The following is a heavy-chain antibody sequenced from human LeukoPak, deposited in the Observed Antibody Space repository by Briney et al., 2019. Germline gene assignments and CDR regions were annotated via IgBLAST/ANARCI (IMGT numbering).Heavy chain of an antibody. Sequence: GGSLRLSCAASGFTFSSYSMNWVRQAPGKRLEWGSSISSSSSYIYYADSVKGRFIISRDNAQNSLYLQMNSLRAEDTAVYYCARLVGATGIVDYWGQGTLVTVSS. V-gene: IGHV3-21*01. CDR1: GFTFSSYS. D-gene: IGHD1-26*01. CDR3: ARLVGATGIVDY. CDR2: ISSSSSYI. J-gene: IGHJ4*02.